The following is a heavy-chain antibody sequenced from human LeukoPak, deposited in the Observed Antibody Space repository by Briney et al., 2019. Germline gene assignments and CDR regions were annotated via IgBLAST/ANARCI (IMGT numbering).Heavy chain of an antibody. V-gene: IGHV3-74*01. Sequence: GGSLRLSCAASGFTFSSHWMCWVRQAPGKGLAWVSQINSDGSGTTHVDFVKGRFTISRDNAKNTLYLQMRSLRAEDTAVYYCVRLGIIAAANCWGQGTLVTVSS. J-gene: IGHJ4*02. CDR2: INSDGSGT. CDR1: GFTFSSHW. CDR3: VRLGIIAAANC. D-gene: IGHD6-13*01.